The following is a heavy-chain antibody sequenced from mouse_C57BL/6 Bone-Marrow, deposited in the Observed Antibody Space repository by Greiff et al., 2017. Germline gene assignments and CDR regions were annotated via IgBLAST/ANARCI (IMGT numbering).Heavy chain of an antibody. CDR2: IDPSDSYT. CDR3: ARDGLFDY. J-gene: IGHJ2*01. D-gene: IGHD2-3*01. CDR1: GYTFTSYW. Sequence: QVQLQQSGAELVKPGASVKLSCKASGYTFTSYWMQWVKQRPGQGLEWIGEIDPSDSYTNYNQKFKGKATLTVDTSSSTAYMQLSSLTSEDSAVYYCARDGLFDYWGQGTTLTVSS. V-gene: IGHV1-50*01.